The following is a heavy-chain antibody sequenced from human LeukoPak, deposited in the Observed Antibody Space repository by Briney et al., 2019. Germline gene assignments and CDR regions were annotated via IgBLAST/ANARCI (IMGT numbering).Heavy chain of an antibody. Sequence: GGSLRLSCAASGFTFSSYGMHWVRQAPGKGLEWVAFIRYDGSNNYYADSVKGRFTISRDNSKNTLHLQMNSLRPEDTAVYYCAKVYHYGSGSYLTHLYSWGPGKLGTVSS. CDR3: AKVYHYGSGSYLTHLYS. V-gene: IGHV3-30*02. D-gene: IGHD3-10*01. J-gene: IGHJ4*02. CDR1: GFTFSSYG. CDR2: IRYDGSNN.